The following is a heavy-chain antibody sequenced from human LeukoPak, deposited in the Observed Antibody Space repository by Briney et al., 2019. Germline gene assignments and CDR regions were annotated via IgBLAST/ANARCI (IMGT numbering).Heavy chain of an antibody. CDR1: GFTFSSYG. J-gene: IGHJ4*02. Sequence: PGGSLRLSCAASGFTFSSYGMHWVRQAPGKGLEWVAVIWYDGSSQFYADSEKGRFTISRDNSKNTLYLQMSSLRAEDTAVYYCVRDSTGSSSEGLDYWGQGTLVTVSS. D-gene: IGHD6-6*01. CDR2: IWYDGSSQ. V-gene: IGHV3-33*01. CDR3: VRDSTGSSSEGLDY.